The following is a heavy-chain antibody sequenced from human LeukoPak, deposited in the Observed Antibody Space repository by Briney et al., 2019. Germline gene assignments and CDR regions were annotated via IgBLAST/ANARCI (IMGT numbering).Heavy chain of an antibody. V-gene: IGHV3-53*01. CDR2: IYSGGRS. J-gene: IGHJ4*02. CDR1: GFTVSSIH. Sequence: GGSLRLSCAASGFTVSSIHMSWVRQAPGMGLEWVSVIYSGGRSYYADSVKGRFNISRDNSKDTLFLQMNSLRAEDTAMYYCARERGYGQTFDYWGQGTLVTVSS. D-gene: IGHD5-18*01. CDR3: ARERGYGQTFDY.